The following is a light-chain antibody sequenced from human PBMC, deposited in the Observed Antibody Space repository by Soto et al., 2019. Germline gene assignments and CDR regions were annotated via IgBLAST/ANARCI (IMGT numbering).Light chain of an antibody. CDR1: QSIDIW. J-gene: IGKJ1*01. Sequence: DVQMTQSPSTLSASVGDRVTITCRASQSIDIWLAWYQQKPGKAPNLLIYKASTLETGVPSRFTGSGSGTEFTLTISSLQPDDFATYYCQQYKTFSTFGQGTKVEMK. V-gene: IGKV1-5*03. CDR2: KAS. CDR3: QQYKTFST.